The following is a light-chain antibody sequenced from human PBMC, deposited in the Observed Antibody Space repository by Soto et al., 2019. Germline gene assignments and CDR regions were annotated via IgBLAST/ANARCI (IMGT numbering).Light chain of an antibody. CDR3: QQRKSWPPDLT. Sequence: ETVLTQSPATLSLSPGERATLSCRASQSVNSNLAWYQQKPGQAPRLLIYDASKRATGIAARFSGSGSGTAFTLTISSLEPEDFAVYYCQQRKSWPPDLTFGPGTKVD. CDR2: DAS. CDR1: QSVNSN. V-gene: IGKV3-11*01. J-gene: IGKJ3*01.